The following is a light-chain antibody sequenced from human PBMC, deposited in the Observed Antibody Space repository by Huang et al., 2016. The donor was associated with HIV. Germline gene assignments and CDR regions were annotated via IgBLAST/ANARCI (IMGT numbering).Light chain of an antibody. CDR2: DAS. CDR3: QQRSNWPPFT. V-gene: IGKV3-11*01. J-gene: IGKJ3*01. CDR1: HNINTY. Sequence: EVLLTQSPATLSLSPGERATLSCRPRHNINTYLAWYQHNPGQAPSLLIYDASTKATDIPDRFRGSGSGTNFTLSISNLEPEDFAVYFCQQRSNWPPFTFGPGTKVDIK.